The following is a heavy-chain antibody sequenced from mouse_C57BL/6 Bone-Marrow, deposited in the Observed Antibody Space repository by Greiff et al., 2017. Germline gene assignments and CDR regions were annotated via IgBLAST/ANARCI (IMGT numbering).Heavy chain of an antibody. Sequence: QVQLQQSGAELVRPGTSVKVSCKASGYAFTNYLIEWVKQRPGQGLEWIGVINPGSGGTNYNEKFKGKATLTADKSSSTAYMQLSILTSEDAAVYFCARMGHYDTLYFDVWGTGTTVTVSS. CDR2: INPGSGGT. J-gene: IGHJ1*03. CDR3: ARMGHYDTLYFDV. CDR1: GYAFTNYL. D-gene: IGHD2-3*01. V-gene: IGHV1-54*01.